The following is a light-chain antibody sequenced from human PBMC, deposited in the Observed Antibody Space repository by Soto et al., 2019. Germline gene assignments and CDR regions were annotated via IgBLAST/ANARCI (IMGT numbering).Light chain of an antibody. V-gene: IGKV1-39*01. CDR2: AAS. Sequence: DIQMTQSPSSLSASVGDRVTITCRASQSISSYLNWYQQKPGKVPKLLIYAASSLQSGVPSRFSGSGSGTYFTLTISSLQPEDFATYYCQQSYSMPLNFGGGTKVEIK. J-gene: IGKJ4*01. CDR3: QQSYSMPLN. CDR1: QSISSY.